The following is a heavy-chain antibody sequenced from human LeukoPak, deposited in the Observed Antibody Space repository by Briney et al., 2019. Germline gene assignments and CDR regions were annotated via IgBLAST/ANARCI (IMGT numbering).Heavy chain of an antibody. D-gene: IGHD4-17*01. Sequence: GGSLRLSCAASGFPFSGYAMSWVRQAPGKGLEWVSVLSGSGGSTYYADSVKGRFTISRDNSKNTLYLQMNNLRAEDTAVYYCAKALAGRYDDYKADYWGQGTLVIVSS. CDR3: AKALAGRYDDYKADY. CDR1: GFPFSGYA. J-gene: IGHJ4*02. CDR2: LSGSGGST. V-gene: IGHV3-23*01.